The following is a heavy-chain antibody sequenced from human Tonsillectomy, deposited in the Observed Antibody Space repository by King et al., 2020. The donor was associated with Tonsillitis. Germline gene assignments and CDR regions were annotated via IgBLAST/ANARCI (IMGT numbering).Heavy chain of an antibody. J-gene: IGHJ4*02. V-gene: IGHV3-33*05. CDR2: ISYDGSRT. Sequence: HVQLVESGGGVVQPGRSLRLSCAASGFTFSSYSMHWVRQPPGKGLEWVALISYDGSRTYYADSMKGRFTISRDNSNNTLYLQMTSLRTEDTAVYYCARERLWSSGWGIDNWGQGTLVTVSS. CDR1: GFTFSSYS. CDR3: ARERLWSSGWGIDN. D-gene: IGHD6-19*01.